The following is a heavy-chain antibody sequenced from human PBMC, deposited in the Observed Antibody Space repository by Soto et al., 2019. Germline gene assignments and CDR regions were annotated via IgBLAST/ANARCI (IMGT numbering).Heavy chain of an antibody. CDR3: AREEEWDGFCSGGSCHSDS. Sequence: EVQLVESGGGFVQPGGSLRLSCAASGFTLSTYNMNWVRQAPGKGLEWISHIRGSSGSKYYADSVKGRFTISKDNAKNSLYLEMNSLRAEDTAVYYCAREEEWDGFCSGGSCHSDSWDQGTLVTVSS. CDR1: GFTLSTYN. J-gene: IGHJ4*02. D-gene: IGHD2-15*01. V-gene: IGHV3-48*01. CDR2: IRGSSGSK.